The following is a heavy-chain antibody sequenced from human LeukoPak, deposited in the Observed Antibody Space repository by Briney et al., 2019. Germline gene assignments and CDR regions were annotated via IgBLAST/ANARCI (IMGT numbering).Heavy chain of an antibody. CDR3: AKENYYYGMDV. CDR2: INSDGSTT. V-gene: IGHV3-74*01. J-gene: IGHJ6*02. CDR1: GFTFNNYW. Sequence: GGSLRLSCAASGFTFNNYWMHWVRQAPGKGLVWVSRINSDGSTTNYVDSVKGRFTMSRDNAKNTLYLQMNSLRAEDTAVYYCAKENYYYGMDVWGQGTTATVSS.